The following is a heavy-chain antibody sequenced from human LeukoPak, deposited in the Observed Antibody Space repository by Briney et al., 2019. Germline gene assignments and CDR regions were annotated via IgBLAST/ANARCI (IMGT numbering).Heavy chain of an antibody. D-gene: IGHD3-16*02. CDR1: GGSITSGDYY. V-gene: IGHV4-39*01. CDR2: LNFRGSL. CDR3: ATRTYRDHFDH. Sequence: TSETLSLTCTVSGGSITSGDYYWNWVRQPPGKGLEWIGNLNFRGSLFYHPSLKSRVTMSADPSQNQFSLRLMSVTAADTAVYYCATRTYRDHFDHWGQGTLVTVSS. J-gene: IGHJ4*02.